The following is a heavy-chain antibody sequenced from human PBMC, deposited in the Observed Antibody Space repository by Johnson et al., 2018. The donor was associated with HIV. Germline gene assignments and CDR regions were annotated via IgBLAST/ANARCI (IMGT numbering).Heavy chain of an antibody. CDR2: IYSGGTT. V-gene: IGHV3-66*01. J-gene: IGHJ3*02. Sequence: VQLVESGGGVVQRGGSLRVSCAASGFLFSNVWMSWVRQAPGKRLEWVSVIYSGGTTYNADSVKGRFTISRDNSKNTLYLYMTSLRSDDTTTYYCAKDWGAAAGSGAFDIWGQGTLVTVSS. CDR1: GFLFSNVW. D-gene: IGHD6-13*01. CDR3: AKDWGAAAGSGAFDI.